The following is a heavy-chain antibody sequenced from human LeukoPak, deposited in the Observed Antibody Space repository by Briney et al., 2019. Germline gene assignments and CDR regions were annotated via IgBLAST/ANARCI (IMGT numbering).Heavy chain of an antibody. V-gene: IGHV1-18*01. D-gene: IGHD3-22*01. Sequence: ASVKVSCKASGYTFTSYGISWVRQAPGQGLEWMGWISAYNGNTNYAQKLQGRVTMTTDTSTSTAYMELRSLRSDDTAVYYCARDSGVYYDSSGRFDYWGQGTLVTVSS. J-gene: IGHJ4*02. CDR3: ARDSGVYYDSSGRFDY. CDR1: GYTFTSYG. CDR2: ISAYNGNT.